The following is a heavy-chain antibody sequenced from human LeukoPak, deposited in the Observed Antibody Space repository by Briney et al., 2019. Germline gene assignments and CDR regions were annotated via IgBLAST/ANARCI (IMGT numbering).Heavy chain of an antibody. D-gene: IGHD1-26*01. CDR2: FYVGGAT. CDR3: ARGGPGIVGATNNWFDP. J-gene: IGHJ5*02. CDR1: GFSVTNNY. V-gene: IGHV3-53*05. Sequence: GGSLRLSCAVSGFSVTNNYMSWVRQAPGKGLEWVSVFYVGGATYYADSVKGRFTISRDNSENTLYLQMNSLRAEDTAVYYCARGGPGIVGATNNWFDPWGQGTLVTVSS.